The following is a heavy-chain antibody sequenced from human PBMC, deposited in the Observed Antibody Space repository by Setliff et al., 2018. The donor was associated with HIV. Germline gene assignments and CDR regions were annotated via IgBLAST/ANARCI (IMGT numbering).Heavy chain of an antibody. CDR2: ISYSGST. Sequence: SETLSLTCTVSGGSVIISHYYWAWIRQPPGKGLEWIGSISYSGSTYYNPSLKSRITISVDTSKNQFSLKLTSVTAAGAALYYCTGDYNSGSNRFDYWGQGTPVTVSS. D-gene: IGHD3-10*01. CDR1: GGSVIISHYY. J-gene: IGHJ4*02. CDR3: TGDYNSGSNRFDY. V-gene: IGHV4-39*07.